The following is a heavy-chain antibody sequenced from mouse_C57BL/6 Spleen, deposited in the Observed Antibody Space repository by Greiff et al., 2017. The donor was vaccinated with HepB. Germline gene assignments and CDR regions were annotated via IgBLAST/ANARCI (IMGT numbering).Heavy chain of an antibody. D-gene: IGHD2-1*01. V-gene: IGHV10-1*01. Sequence: VQLKQSGGGLVQPKGSLKLTCAASGFSFNTYAMNWVRQAPGKGLEWVARIRSKSNNYATYYADSVKDRFTISRDDSESMLYLQMNNLKTEDTAMYYCVRSTQFAYWGQGTLVTVSA. J-gene: IGHJ3*01. CDR1: GFSFNTYA. CDR3: VRSTQFAY. CDR2: IRSKSNNYAT.